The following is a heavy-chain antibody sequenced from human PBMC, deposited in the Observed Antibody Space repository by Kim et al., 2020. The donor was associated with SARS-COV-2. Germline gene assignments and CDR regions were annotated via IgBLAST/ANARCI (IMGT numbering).Heavy chain of an antibody. D-gene: IGHD2-2*01. V-gene: IGHV4-31*02. CDR2: T. Sequence: TYYNPSLKSRVTISVATSKNQFSLKLSSVTAADTAVYYCASLPPRGAPVFWGQGTLVTVSS. J-gene: IGHJ4*02. CDR3: ASLPPRGAPVF.